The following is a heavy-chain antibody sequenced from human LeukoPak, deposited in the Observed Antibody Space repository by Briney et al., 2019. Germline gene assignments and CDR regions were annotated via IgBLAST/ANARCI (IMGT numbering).Heavy chain of an antibody. CDR3: ARGPDCSSTSCHQINWFDP. J-gene: IGHJ5*02. Sequence: SETLSLTCTVSGGSISTYYWSWIRQPPGKGLEWIGYIYYSGSTNYNPSLKSRVTISVDTSKNQFSLKLSSVTAADTAVYYCARGPDCSSTSCHQINWFDPWGQGTLVTVSS. V-gene: IGHV4-59*08. CDR2: IYYSGST. CDR1: GGSISTYY. D-gene: IGHD2-2*01.